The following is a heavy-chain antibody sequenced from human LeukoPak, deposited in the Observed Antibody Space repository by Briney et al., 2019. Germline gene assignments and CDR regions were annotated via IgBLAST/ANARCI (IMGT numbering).Heavy chain of an antibody. CDR2: IGTAGDT. J-gene: IGHJ6*02. V-gene: IGHV3-13*01. CDR3: ARDRDIGGYSSLDV. D-gene: IGHD5-18*01. Sequence: GSLRLSCAASGFTFSSYDMHWVRQATGKGLEWVSAIGTAGDTYYPGSVKGRFTISRENAKNSLYLQMNSLRAGDTAVYYCARDRDIGGYSSLDVWGQGTTVTVSS. CDR1: GFTFSSYD.